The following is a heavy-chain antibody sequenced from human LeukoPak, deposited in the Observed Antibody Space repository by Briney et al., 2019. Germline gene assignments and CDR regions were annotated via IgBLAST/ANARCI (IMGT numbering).Heavy chain of an antibody. V-gene: IGHV4-59*08. CDR1: GGSISSYY. J-gene: IGHJ6*03. CDR3: ARRRIAAGADYYYYYMDV. CDR2: IYYSGST. D-gene: IGHD6-13*01. Sequence: SETLSLTCTVSGGSISSYYWSWIRQPPGKGLEWIGYIYYSGSTNYNPSLKSRVTISVDTSKNQFSLKLSSVTAADTAVYYCARRRIAAGADYYYYYMDVWGKGTTVTVSS.